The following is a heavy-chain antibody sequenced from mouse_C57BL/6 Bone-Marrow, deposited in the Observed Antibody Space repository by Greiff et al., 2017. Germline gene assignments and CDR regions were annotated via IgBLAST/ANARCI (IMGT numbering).Heavy chain of an antibody. CDR3: ARGGNYGGYYFDY. CDR2: FHPYNDDT. D-gene: IGHD2-1*01. CDR1: GYTFTTYP. Sequence: VQRVESGAELVKPGASVKMSCKASGYTFTTYPIEWMKQNHGKSLEWIGNFHPYNDDTKYNEKFKGKATLTVEKSSSTVYLELSRITSDDSAVYYCARGGNYGGYYFDYWGQGTTLTVSS. J-gene: IGHJ2*01. V-gene: IGHV1-47*01.